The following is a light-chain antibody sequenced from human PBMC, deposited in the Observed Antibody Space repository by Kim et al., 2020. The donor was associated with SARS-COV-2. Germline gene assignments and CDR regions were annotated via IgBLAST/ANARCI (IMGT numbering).Light chain of an antibody. CDR2: GAS. V-gene: IGKV3-15*01. Sequence: SPGERAILSCSASQSVSSNLAWYQQKPGQAPRLLIYGASIRATDVPARFSGSGFGTEFTFTISSLQSEDFAVYYCQQYDSWPPLTFGGGTKVDIK. J-gene: IGKJ4*01. CDR1: QSVSSN. CDR3: QQYDSWPPLT.